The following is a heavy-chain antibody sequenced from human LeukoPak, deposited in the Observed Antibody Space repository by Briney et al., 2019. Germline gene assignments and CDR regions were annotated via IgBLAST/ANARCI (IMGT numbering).Heavy chain of an antibody. J-gene: IGHJ4*02. CDR3: ARVQWLQTYYFDF. V-gene: IGHV3-66*01. CDR2: IYGSGDT. Sequence: GGSLRLSCAASGFTVSSNYMSWVRQAPGKGLEWVSIIYGSGDTCYADSVKGRFTISRDNSKNTLYLQMNSLRAEDTAVYYCARVQWLQTYYFDFWGQGTLVTVSS. D-gene: IGHD6-19*01. CDR1: GFTVSSNY.